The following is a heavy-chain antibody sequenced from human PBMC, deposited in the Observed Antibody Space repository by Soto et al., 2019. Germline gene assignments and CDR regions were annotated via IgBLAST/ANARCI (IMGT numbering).Heavy chain of an antibody. J-gene: IGHJ4*03. CDR1: GDGFASYC. CDR2: ISAYNGNT. V-gene: IGHV1-18*01. Sequence: SVKLCWEECGDGFASYCRRWVRQSPGQGLEWMGWISAYNGNTNYAQKLQGRVTMTTDTSTSTAYMELRSLRSDDTAVYYCARDHSYSSSWYYWGQRTMVTVSS. D-gene: IGHD6-13*01. CDR3: ARDHSYSSSWYY.